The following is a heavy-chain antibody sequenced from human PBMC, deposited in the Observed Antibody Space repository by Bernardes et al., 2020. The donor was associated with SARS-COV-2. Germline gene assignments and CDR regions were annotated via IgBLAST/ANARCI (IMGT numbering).Heavy chain of an antibody. CDR1: GFTVSSSY. J-gene: IGHJ4*02. CDR3: ARRYSSSWAHDY. Sequence: GGSLRLSCAASGFTVSSSYMSWVRQAPGKGLEWVSVIYRGGNTYYADSVQGRFTISRDDSKNTLYLQMNSLRAEDTAVYYCARRYSSSWAHDYWGLGTLVTVSS. D-gene: IGHD6-13*01. CDR2: IYRGGNT. V-gene: IGHV3-66*04.